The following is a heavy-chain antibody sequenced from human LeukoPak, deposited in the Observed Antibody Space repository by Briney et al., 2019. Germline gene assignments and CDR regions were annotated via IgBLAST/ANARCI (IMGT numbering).Heavy chain of an antibody. CDR3: ARDHRYAFDN. D-gene: IGHD5-12*01. V-gene: IGHV3-21*05. J-gene: IGHJ4*02. CDR1: GFTFSDYS. Sequence: GGSLRLSCAASGFTFSDYSMNWVRQAPGKGLEWISYVGISSGYTKYADSVKGRFTISGDTAKNSVFLQMNSLRVEDTAVYYCARDHRYAFDNWGQGTLVTVSS. CDR2: VGISSGYT.